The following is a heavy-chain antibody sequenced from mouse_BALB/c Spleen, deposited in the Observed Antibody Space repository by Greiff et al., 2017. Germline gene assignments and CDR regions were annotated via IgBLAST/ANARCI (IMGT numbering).Heavy chain of an antibody. V-gene: IGHV7-3*02. CDR2: IRNKANGYTT. Sequence: EVQRVESGGGLVQPGGSLRLSCATSGFTFTDYYMSWVRQPPGKALEWLGFIRNKANGYTTEYSASVKGRFTISRDNSQSILYLQMNTLRAEDSATYYCAREDDYDEFAYWGQGTLVTVSA. CDR1: GFTFTDYY. CDR3: AREDDYDEFAY. D-gene: IGHD2-4*01. J-gene: IGHJ3*01.